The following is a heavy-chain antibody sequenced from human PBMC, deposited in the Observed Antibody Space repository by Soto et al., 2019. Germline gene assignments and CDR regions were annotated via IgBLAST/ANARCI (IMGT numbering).Heavy chain of an antibody. D-gene: IGHD3-10*01. CDR3: VRQACSYSYSHPYFFDY. CDR2: ITSSGRTM. V-gene: IGHV3-48*03. J-gene: IGHJ4*02. Sequence: DVQLVESGGGLVQPGGSLRLSCAASGFTFSSYEMNWVRQAPGRGLEWISFITSSGRTMSYGDSVKGRFTVSRDNADNSLYLQMNGLRAEDTAVYYCVRQACSYSYSHPYFFDYWGQGTLVTVSS. CDR1: GFTFSSYE.